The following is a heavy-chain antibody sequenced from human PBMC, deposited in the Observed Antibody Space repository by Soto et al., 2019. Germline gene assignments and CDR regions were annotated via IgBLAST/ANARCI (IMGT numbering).Heavy chain of an antibody. V-gene: IGHV3-49*03. CDR1: GFTFGDYP. D-gene: IGHD2-21*01. CDR3: ARAGIRTSFDY. J-gene: IGHJ4*02. CDR2: IRSKAYGGTT. Sequence: GGSLRLSCTASGFTFGDYPMSWFRQAPGKGLEWVGFIRSKAYGGTTEYAASVKGRFTISRDDSKSIAYLQMNSLKTEDTAVYYCARAGIRTSFDYWGPGTLVTVSS.